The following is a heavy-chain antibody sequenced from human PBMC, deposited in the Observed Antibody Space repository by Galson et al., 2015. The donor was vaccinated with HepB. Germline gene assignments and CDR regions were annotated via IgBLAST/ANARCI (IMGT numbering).Heavy chain of an antibody. Sequence: SVKVSCKASGYTFTSYAMNWVRQAPGQGLEWMGWINTNTGNPTYAQGFTGRFVFSLDTSVSTAYLQISSLKAEDTAVYYCAGTETLREMPLDYWGQGTLVTVSS. V-gene: IGHV7-4-1*02. CDR1: GYTFTSYA. CDR3: AGTETLREMPLDY. CDR2: INTNTGNP. D-gene: IGHD5-24*01. J-gene: IGHJ4*02.